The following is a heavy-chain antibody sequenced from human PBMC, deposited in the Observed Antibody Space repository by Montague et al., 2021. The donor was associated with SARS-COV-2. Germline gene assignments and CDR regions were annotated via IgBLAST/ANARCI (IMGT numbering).Heavy chain of an antibody. D-gene: IGHD3-22*01. CDR2: INHSGST. CDR3: ERGTKRVFTYDYVSSGYASDY. Sequence: SETLSLTCAVYGGSFSGYYWSWIREPPGKGQERMGEINHSGSTKYNQKLKSRVTITVDTSKNQISLKLSFVTAADTDVYYCERGTKRVFTYDYVSSGYASDYWGQGTLVTVSS. V-gene: IGHV4-34*01. CDR1: GGSFSGYY. J-gene: IGHJ4*02.